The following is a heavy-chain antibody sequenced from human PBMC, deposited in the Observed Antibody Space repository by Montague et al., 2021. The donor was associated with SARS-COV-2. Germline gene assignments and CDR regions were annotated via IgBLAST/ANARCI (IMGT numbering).Heavy chain of an antibody. Sequence: SETLSLICTVSGGSISSSSYYWGWIRQPPGKGLEWIGSIYYSGSTYYNPSLKSRVTISVDTSKNQFSLKLSSVTAADTAVYYCARDGSLRFEILIGLRHNYDGLDVWGQGTTVTVSS. CDR2: IYYSGST. CDR1: GGSISSSSYY. V-gene: IGHV4-39*07. CDR3: ARDGSLRFEILIGLRHNYDGLDV. D-gene: IGHD3-9*01. J-gene: IGHJ6*02.